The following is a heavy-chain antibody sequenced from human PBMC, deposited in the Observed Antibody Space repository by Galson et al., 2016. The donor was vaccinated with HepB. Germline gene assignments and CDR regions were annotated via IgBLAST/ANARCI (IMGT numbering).Heavy chain of an antibody. CDR3: ARIYGPGTYGGNSWFGS. D-gene: IGHD3-10*01. J-gene: IGHJ5*01. CDR1: GSSFTSYW. Sequence: QSGAEVKKPGESLRISCKGSGSSFTSYWIGWVRQMPGKGLEWMGINYPSDSDTRYSPSFQGQISISADKSISTAYLQWSSLEASDTAIYYCARIYGPGTYGGNSWFGSWGQGTLVTVSS. CDR2: NYPSDSDT. V-gene: IGHV5-51*01.